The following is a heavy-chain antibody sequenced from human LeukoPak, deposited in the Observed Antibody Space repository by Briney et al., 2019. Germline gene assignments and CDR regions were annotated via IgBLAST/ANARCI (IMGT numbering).Heavy chain of an antibody. D-gene: IGHD1-26*01. CDR1: GFTFSSYW. V-gene: IGHV3-7*01. J-gene: IGHJ6*02. CDR2: IKQDGSEK. Sequence: GGSLRLSCAASGFTFSSYWMSWVRQAPGKGLEWVANIKQDGSEKYYVDSVKGRFTISRDNAKNSLYLQINSLRAEDTAVYYCARDGIVGASYYYYGMDVWGQGTTVTVSS. CDR3: ARDGIVGASYYYYGMDV.